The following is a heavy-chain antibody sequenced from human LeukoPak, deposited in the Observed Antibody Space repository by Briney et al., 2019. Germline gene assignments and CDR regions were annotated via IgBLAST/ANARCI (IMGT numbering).Heavy chain of an antibody. CDR3: ARNSGGLVPRQYYFDY. CDR1: GGSISGYY. CDR2: IYYSGST. V-gene: IGHV4-59*01. Sequence: SETLSLTCTVSGGSISGYYWSWIRQPPGKGLEWIGYIYYSGSTNHNPSLKSRVTISVDTSKNQFSLKLSSVTAADTAVYYCARNSGGLVPRQYYFDYWGQGTLVTVSS. D-gene: IGHD3-10*01. J-gene: IGHJ4*02.